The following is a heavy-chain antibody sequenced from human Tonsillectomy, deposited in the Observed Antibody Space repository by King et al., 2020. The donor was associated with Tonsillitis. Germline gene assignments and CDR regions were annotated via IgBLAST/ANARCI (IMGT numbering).Heavy chain of an antibody. CDR1: GYSIRSGCY. Sequence: VQLQESGPGLVKPSETLSLTCGVSGYSIRSGCYWGWIRQPPGKGLEWIGSMYHSGSTYYNPSLKSRVTISVDTSKNQFSLKLSSVTAADTAVYYCARESPGYYDSSGYYTPVVDYWGQGTLVTVSS. V-gene: IGHV4-38-2*02. D-gene: IGHD3-22*01. CDR3: ARESPGYYDSSGYYTPVVDY. J-gene: IGHJ4*02. CDR2: MYHSGST.